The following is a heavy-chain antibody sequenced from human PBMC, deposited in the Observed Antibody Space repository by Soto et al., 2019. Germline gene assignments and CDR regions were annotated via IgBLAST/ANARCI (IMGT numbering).Heavy chain of an antibody. V-gene: IGHV4-31*03. J-gene: IGHJ4*02. CDR1: GGSISSGGYY. CDR3: ARNADYDSSGYYLDY. D-gene: IGHD3-22*01. CDR2: IYYSGST. Sequence: QVQLQESGPGLVKPSQTLSLTCTVSGGSISSGGYYWSWIRQHPGKGLEWIGYIYYSGSTYYNPSLKSRVTISVDTSKIQFSLKLSSVTAADTAVYYCARNADYDSSGYYLDYWGQGTLVTVSS.